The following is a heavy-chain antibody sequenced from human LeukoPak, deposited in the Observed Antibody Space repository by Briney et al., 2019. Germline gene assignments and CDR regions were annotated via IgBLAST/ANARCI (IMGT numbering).Heavy chain of an antibody. Sequence: SETLSLTCTVSGGSISSGSYYWSWIRQPAGKGLEWIGRIYTSGSTYYNPSLKGRVTISVDTSKNQFSLKLSSVTAADTAVYYCASLVIAAAGTGTTPFDYWGQGTLVTVSS. CDR2: IYTSGST. CDR3: ASLVIAAAGTGTTPFDY. CDR1: GGSISSGSYY. V-gene: IGHV4-61*02. J-gene: IGHJ4*02. D-gene: IGHD6-13*01.